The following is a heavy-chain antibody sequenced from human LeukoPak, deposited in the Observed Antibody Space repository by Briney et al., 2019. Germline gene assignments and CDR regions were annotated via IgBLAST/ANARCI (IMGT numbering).Heavy chain of an antibody. CDR2: INWNGGST. D-gene: IGHD3-22*01. CDR3: ARGPRYYYDTGGYSYFDY. V-gene: IGHV3-20*04. J-gene: IGHJ4*02. CDR1: GFTFDDYG. Sequence: PGGSLRLSCAASGFTFDDYGMNWVRQTPGKGLEWVSGINWNGGSTNYADSLRGRFTISRDNAKNSLYLQMNSLRGEDTALYYCARGPRYYYDTGGYSYFDYWGQGTLVTVSS.